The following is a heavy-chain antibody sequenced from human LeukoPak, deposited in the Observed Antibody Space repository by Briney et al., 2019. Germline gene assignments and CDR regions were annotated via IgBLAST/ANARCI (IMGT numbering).Heavy chain of an antibody. D-gene: IGHD1-26*01. Sequence: ASVKVSCKVSGYTPTELSMHWVRQAPGKGLEWMGGFDPEDGETIYAQRFQGRVTMTEDTSTDTAYMELSSLRSEDTAVYYCATDWRMGATGYFQHWGQGTLVTVSS. CDR1: GYTPTELS. CDR3: ATDWRMGATGYFQH. J-gene: IGHJ1*01. V-gene: IGHV1-24*01. CDR2: FDPEDGET.